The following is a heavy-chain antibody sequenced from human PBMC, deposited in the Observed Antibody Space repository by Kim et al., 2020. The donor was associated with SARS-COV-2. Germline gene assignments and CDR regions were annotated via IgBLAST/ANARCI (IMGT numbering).Heavy chain of an antibody. V-gene: IGHV3-23*01. J-gene: IGHJ5*01. CDR2: IRSSGSAT. CDR1: GCTFSSYY. Sequence: GGSLRLSCAAFGCTFSSYYINWVRQAPGKGLEWVSNIRSSGSATYYADSLKGRITISSDNSKNTLFLQMHSSRAEDTAVYYCAKGSGSYHEINCFDSW. D-gene: IGHD5-18*01. CDR3: AKGSGSYHEINCFDS.